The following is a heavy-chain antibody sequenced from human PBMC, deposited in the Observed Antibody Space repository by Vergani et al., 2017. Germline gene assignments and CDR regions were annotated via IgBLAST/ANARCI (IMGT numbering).Heavy chain of an antibody. CDR3: ATGRSSGWYYFDY. J-gene: IGHJ4*02. CDR1: GGSFSGYY. Sequence: QVQLQQWGAGLLKPSETLSLTCAVYGGSFSGYYWSWIRQPPGKGLEWIGEINHSGSTNYNPSLKSRVTISVDTSKNQFSLKLSSVTAADTAVYYCATGRSSGWYYFDYWGQGTLVTVSS. D-gene: IGHD6-19*01. V-gene: IGHV4-34*01. CDR2: INHSGST.